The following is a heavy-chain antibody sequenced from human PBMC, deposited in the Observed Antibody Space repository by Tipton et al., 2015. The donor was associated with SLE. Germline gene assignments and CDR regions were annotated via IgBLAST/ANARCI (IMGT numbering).Heavy chain of an antibody. CDR2: IYYSGST. J-gene: IGHJ6*02. CDR3: ARGMVTWRGAIVGVDV. CDR1: AGITNYY. V-gene: IGHV4-59*08. Sequence: TLSLTCTVSAGITNYYWSWIRQPPGKGLEWIGDIYYSGSTKYNPSLKSRVTISLDTSKNQFSLNLTSVTAADTAVYYCARGMVTWRGAIVGVDVWGQGTTVNVSS. D-gene: IGHD2-21*02.